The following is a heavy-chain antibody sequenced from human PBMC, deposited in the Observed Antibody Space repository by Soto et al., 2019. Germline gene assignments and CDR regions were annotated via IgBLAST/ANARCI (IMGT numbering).Heavy chain of an antibody. Sequence: GGSLRLSCAASGFTFSSYAMSWVRQAPGKGLEWVSAISGSGGSTYYADSVKGRFTISRDNSKNTLYLQMNSLRAEDTAVYYCAKPGLTTVTRPEYYFDYWGQGTLVTVSS. J-gene: IGHJ4*02. CDR3: AKPGLTTVTRPEYYFDY. D-gene: IGHD4-17*01. V-gene: IGHV3-23*01. CDR2: ISGSGGST. CDR1: GFTFSSYA.